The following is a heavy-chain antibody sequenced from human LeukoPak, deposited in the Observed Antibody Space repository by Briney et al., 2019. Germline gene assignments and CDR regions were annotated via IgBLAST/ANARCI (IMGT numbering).Heavy chain of an antibody. J-gene: IGHJ5*02. Sequence: GASVKVSCKASGYTFTGYYMHWVRQAPGQGLEWMGWINPNSGGTNYAQKFQGRVTMTRDTSISTAYMELSRLRSDDTAVYYCARDQQWLVFSWFDPWGQGTLVTASS. CDR1: GYTFTGYY. CDR3: ARDQQWLVFSWFDP. D-gene: IGHD6-19*01. V-gene: IGHV1-2*02. CDR2: INPNSGGT.